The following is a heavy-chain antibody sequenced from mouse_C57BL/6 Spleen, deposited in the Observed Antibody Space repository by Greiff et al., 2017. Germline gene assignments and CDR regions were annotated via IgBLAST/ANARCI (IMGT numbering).Heavy chain of an antibody. CDR2: ISSGSSTI. Sequence: EVHLVESGGGLVKPGGSLKLSCAASGFTFSDYGMHWVRQAPEKGLEWVAYISSGSSTIYYADKVKGRFTISRANAKNTLFLQMTSLRSEDTALYYCARPGTGEKAWCAYWGQGTLVTVSA. J-gene: IGHJ3*01. CDR3: ARPGTGEKAWCAY. CDR1: GFTFSDYG. V-gene: IGHV5-17*01.